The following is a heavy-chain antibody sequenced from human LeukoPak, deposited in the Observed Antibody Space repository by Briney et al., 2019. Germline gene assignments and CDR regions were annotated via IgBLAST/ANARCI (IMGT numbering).Heavy chain of an antibody. Sequence: PGGSLRLSCAASGFPFNNYNMNWVRQAPGKGLEWVSYISSSGGTIYYADSVKGRFTISRDNAQNSLYLQMNSLRDDDTALYYCARASFQRWLQLGGDWGQGTLVIVSS. CDR1: GFPFNNYN. D-gene: IGHD5-24*01. J-gene: IGHJ4*02. V-gene: IGHV3-48*02. CDR3: ARASFQRWLQLGGD. CDR2: ISSSGGTI.